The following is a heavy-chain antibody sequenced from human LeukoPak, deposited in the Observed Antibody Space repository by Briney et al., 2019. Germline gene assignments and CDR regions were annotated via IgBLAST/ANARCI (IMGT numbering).Heavy chain of an antibody. CDR2: ISGSGGST. D-gene: IGHD3-9*01. CDR1: GFTFSSYA. J-gene: IGHJ4*02. V-gene: IGHV3-23*01. CDR3: AKRGYDILTGYYPFDF. Sequence: GGSLRLSCAASGFTFSSYAMSWVRQAPGKGLEWVSAISGSGGSTYYADSVKGRFTISRDNSKNKLYLQMNSLRAEDTAVYYCAKRGYDILTGYYPFDFWGQGTLVTVSS.